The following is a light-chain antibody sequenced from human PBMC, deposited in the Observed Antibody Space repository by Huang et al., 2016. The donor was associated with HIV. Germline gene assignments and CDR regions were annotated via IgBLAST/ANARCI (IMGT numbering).Light chain of an antibody. Sequence: EIVLTQSPATLSLSPGERATLSCRASESVSSYLAWYQQKPGQAPRLLIYDPSKRATGIPARCSGGGSGTDFTLTIVSLEPEDFAVYYCQQRINWPLFGQGTKLEI. V-gene: IGKV3-11*01. J-gene: IGKJ2*01. CDR3: QQRINWPL. CDR2: DPS. CDR1: ESVSSY.